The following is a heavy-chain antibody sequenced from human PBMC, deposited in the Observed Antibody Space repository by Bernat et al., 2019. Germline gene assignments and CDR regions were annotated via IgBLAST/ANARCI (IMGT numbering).Heavy chain of an antibody. V-gene: IGHV3-23*01. CDR3: AKAPNYYGSGSYPNWFDP. CDR2: VTGGSDST. CDR1: GFIFSSYA. J-gene: IGHJ5*02. Sequence: EVQLLESGGGLVQPGGSLRLSCAASGFIFSSYAMSWVRQAPGKGLEWVSAVTGGSDSTYYADSVKGRFTISRDNSKNTLYLQMSSLRAEDTAVYYCAKAPNYYGSGSYPNWFDPWGQGTLVTVSS. D-gene: IGHD3-10*01.